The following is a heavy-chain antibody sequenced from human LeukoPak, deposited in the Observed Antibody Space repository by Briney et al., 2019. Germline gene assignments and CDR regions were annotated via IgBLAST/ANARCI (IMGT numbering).Heavy chain of an antibody. D-gene: IGHD5-18*01. Sequence: SVTLSYKASGGTFTSYAISWVRQAPGQGLEWMGGIIPIFGTANYAQKFQGRVTITTDESTSTAYMELRSLRSEDPAVYYCAILGYSYGLYYFDYWGQGTLVTVSS. CDR3: AILGYSYGLYYFDY. CDR2: IIPIFGTA. V-gene: IGHV1-69*05. CDR1: GGTFTSYA. J-gene: IGHJ4*02.